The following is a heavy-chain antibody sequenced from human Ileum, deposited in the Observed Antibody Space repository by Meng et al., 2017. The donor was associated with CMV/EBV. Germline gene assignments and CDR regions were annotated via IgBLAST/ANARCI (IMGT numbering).Heavy chain of an antibody. V-gene: IGHV3-21*01. J-gene: IGHJ6*02. Sequence: GESLKISCAASGFTFSSYSMNWVRQAPGKGLEWVSSISSSSYIYYADSVKGRFTISRDNAKNSLYLQMNSLRAEDTAVYYCGGGVGSTSWDYYYGMDVWGQGTMVTVSS. CDR1: GFTFSSYS. CDR2: ISSSSYI. CDR3: GGGVGSTSWDYYYGMDV. D-gene: IGHD2-2*01.